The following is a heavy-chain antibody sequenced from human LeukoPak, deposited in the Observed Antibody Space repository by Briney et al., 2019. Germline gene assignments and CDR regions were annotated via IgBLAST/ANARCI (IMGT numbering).Heavy chain of an antibody. CDR3: WTYYYYGMDV. Sequence: SETLSLTCTVSGGSISSSSYSWGWLRQPPGKGLEWIGSIYYSGSTYYNPSLKSRFTISVDTSKNPFSLKLSSVTAADTAVYFSWTYYYYGMDVWGQGTTVTVSS. CDR1: GGSISSSSYS. J-gene: IGHJ6*02. D-gene: IGHD3-3*01. CDR2: IYYSGST. V-gene: IGHV4-39*01.